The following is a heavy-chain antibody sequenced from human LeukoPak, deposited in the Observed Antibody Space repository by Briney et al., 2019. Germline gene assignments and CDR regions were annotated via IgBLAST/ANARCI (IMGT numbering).Heavy chain of an antibody. CDR1: GYTFTGYH. D-gene: IGHD2-2*01. Sequence: EASVTVSCTASGYTFTGYHMHWVRQAPGQGLEWMGRINPNSGDTNYAQNFQGRVTMTRDTSISTAYMELSRLRSDDTAVYYCARDYCSSTSCLFDYWGQGTLVTVSS. V-gene: IGHV1-2*06. CDR3: ARDYCSSTSCLFDY. J-gene: IGHJ4*02. CDR2: INPNSGDT.